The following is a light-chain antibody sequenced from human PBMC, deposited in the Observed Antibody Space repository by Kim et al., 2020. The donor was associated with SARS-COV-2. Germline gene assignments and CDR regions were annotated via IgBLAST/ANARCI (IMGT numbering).Light chain of an antibody. Sequence: QSALTQPPSVSGSPGQSVTISCTGTSTDVGSYNRVSWYQQPPGTAPKLMICEVSNRPSGVPDRFSGSKSGNTASLTISGLQPEDEADYYCSSYTTSNTWVFGGGTKLTVL. CDR1: STDVGSYNR. CDR3: SSYTTSNTWV. CDR2: EVS. V-gene: IGLV2-18*02. J-gene: IGLJ3*02.